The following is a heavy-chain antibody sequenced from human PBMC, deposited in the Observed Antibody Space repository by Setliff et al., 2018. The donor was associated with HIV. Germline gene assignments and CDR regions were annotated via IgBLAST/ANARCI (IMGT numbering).Heavy chain of an antibody. CDR2: MNPNSGNA. D-gene: IGHD3-3*01. CDR3: ARGLRFLEWLSRDNWFDP. J-gene: IGHJ5*02. CDR1: GYTFTKYD. Sequence: ASVKVSCKASGYTFTKYDINWVRQATGQGLEWMGWMNPNSGNAEYAQKFQGRVTITRNTSISTAYMELSSLRSEDTAVYYCARGLRFLEWLSRDNWFDPWGQGTLVTVSS. V-gene: IGHV1-8*03.